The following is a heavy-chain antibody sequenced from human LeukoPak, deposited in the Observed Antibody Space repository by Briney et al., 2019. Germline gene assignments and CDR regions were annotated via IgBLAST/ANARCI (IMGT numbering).Heavy chain of an antibody. J-gene: IGHJ5*02. D-gene: IGHD3-9*01. Sequence: SETLSLTCAVYGGSFSGYYWSWIRQHPGKGLEWIGYIYYSGSTYYNPSLKSRVTISVDTSKNQFSLKLSSVTAADTAVYYCARCPTLTLFDPWGQGTLVTVSS. CDR2: IYYSGST. V-gene: IGHV4-31*11. CDR1: GGSFSGYY. CDR3: ARCPTLTLFDP.